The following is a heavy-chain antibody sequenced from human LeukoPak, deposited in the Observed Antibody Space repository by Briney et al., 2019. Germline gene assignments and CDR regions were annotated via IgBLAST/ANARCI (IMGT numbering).Heavy chain of an antibody. V-gene: IGHV3-23*01. CDR2: ICDSGSIT. CDR1: GFAFSSQA. CDR3: AKDASRTSGWYFFDY. Sequence: GGSLRLSCAASGFAFSSQAMGWVRQAPGKGVEWVSVICDSGSITYYADAVTGRFTTSRDNSKNTQFLQMTSLTAEDTALHSRAKDASRTSGWYFFDYWGQGTLVTVSS. D-gene: IGHD6-19*01. J-gene: IGHJ4*02.